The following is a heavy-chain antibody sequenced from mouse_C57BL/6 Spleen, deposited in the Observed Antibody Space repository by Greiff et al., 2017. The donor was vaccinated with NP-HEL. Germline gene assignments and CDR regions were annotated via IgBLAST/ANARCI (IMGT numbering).Heavy chain of an antibody. CDR2: INPNNGGT. CDR1: GYTFTDYN. J-gene: IGHJ3*01. CDR3: AGGIWAWFAY. D-gene: IGHD4-1*01. V-gene: IGHV1-22*01. Sequence: VHVKQSGPELVKPGASVKMSCKASGYTFTDYNMHWVKQSHGKSLEWIGYINPNNGGTSYNQKFKGKATLTVNKSSSTAYMELRSLTSEDSAVDYCAGGIWAWFAYWGQGTLGTVSA.